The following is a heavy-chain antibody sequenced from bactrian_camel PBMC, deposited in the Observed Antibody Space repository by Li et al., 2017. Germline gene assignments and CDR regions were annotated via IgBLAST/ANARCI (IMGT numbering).Heavy chain of an antibody. D-gene: IGHD4*01. CDR2: IDTDGST. CDR3: VADGFCYSDSDPGFP. Sequence: HVQLVESGGGSVQAGGSLRLSCAASGYFYSNVCMGWFRQTQGKEREGVAAIDTDGSTTYADFVSGRFTISRDNAKSTLYLQMNSLKPEDTAMYYCVADGFCYSDSDPGFPWGQGTQVTVS. CDR1: GYFYSNVC. V-gene: IGHV3S53*01. J-gene: IGHJ6*01.